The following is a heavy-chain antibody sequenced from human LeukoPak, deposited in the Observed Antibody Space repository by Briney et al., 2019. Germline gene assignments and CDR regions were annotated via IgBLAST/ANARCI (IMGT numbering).Heavy chain of an antibody. J-gene: IGHJ3*02. CDR1: GFTVSSNY. Sequence: GGSLRLSRAASGFTVSSNYMSWVRQAPGKGLEWVSVIYSGGSTYYADSVKGRFTISRDNSKNTLHLQMNSLRAEDTAVYYCARDLGAIFPAFDIWGQGTMVTVSS. CDR3: ARDLGAIFPAFDI. CDR2: IYSGGST. V-gene: IGHV3-66*02. D-gene: IGHD3-3*01.